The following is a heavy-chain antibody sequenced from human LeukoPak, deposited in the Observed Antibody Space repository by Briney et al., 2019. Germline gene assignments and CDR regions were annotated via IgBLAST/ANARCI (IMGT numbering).Heavy chain of an antibody. CDR2: IYSGGST. CDR1: GSTVSSNY. Sequence: GGSLRLSCAASGSTVSSNYMSWVRQAPGKGLEWVSVIYSGGSTYYADSVKGRFTISRDNSKNTLYLQMNSLRAEDTAVYYCARPFLEWLLSDAFDIWGQGTMVTVSS. CDR3: ARPFLEWLLSDAFDI. J-gene: IGHJ3*02. V-gene: IGHV3-66*02. D-gene: IGHD3-3*01.